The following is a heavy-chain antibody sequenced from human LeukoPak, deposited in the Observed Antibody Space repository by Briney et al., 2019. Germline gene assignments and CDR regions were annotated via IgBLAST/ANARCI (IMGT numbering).Heavy chain of an antibody. V-gene: IGHV3-30-3*01. Sequence: PGGSLRLSCAASGFTFSSYAMHWVRQAPGKGLEWVAVISYDGSNKYYADSVKGRFTISRDNSKNTLYLQMNSLRAEDTAVYYCARDQGPGIVATIADAFDIWGQGTMVTVSS. CDR1: GFTFSSYA. CDR3: ARDQGPGIVATIADAFDI. D-gene: IGHD5-12*01. CDR2: ISYDGSNK. J-gene: IGHJ3*02.